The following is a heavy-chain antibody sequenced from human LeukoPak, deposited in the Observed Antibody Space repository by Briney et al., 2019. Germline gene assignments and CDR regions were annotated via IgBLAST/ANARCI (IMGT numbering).Heavy chain of an antibody. CDR1: GGSFSGYY. J-gene: IGHJ6*04. CDR3: ARVGYSYGKMDV. Sequence: SSETLSLTCAVYGGSFSGYYWGWIRQPPGKGLEWIGSIYHSGSTYYNPSLKSRVTISVDTSKNQFSLKLSSVTAADTAVYYCARVGYSYGKMDVWGKGTTVTVSS. D-gene: IGHD5-18*01. V-gene: IGHV4-38-2*01. CDR2: IYHSGST.